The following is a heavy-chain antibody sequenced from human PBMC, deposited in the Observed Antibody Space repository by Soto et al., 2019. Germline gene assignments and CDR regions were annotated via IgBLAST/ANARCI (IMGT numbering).Heavy chain of an antibody. CDR3: AAMVRGVIAFDY. V-gene: IGHV1-18*01. D-gene: IGHD3-10*01. Sequence: ASVKVSCKASGYTFTSYGISWVRQAPGQGLEWMGWISAYNGNTNYAQKLQGRVTMTTDTSTNTAYMELSSLRSEDTAVYYCAAMVRGVIAFDYWGQGTLVTVSS. J-gene: IGHJ4*02. CDR1: GYTFTSYG. CDR2: ISAYNGNT.